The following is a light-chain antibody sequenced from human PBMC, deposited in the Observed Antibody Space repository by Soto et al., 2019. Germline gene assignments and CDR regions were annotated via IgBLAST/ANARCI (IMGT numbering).Light chain of an antibody. Sequence: QSVLTQPASVSGSPGQSITISCTGTSSDVGNYKYVSWYQQHPGKAPKLIIYEVGDRPSGVSNRFSGSKSGNTASLTISGLQAEDEADYYCSSFTRSSTVVFGGGTKLTVL. CDR2: EVG. V-gene: IGLV2-14*01. CDR1: SSDVGNYKY. J-gene: IGLJ2*01. CDR3: SSFTRSSTVV.